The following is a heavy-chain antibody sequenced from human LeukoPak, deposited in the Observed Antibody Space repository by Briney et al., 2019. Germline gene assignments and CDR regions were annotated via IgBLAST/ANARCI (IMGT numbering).Heavy chain of an antibody. D-gene: IGHD3-22*01. Sequence: PGGSLRLSCAASGFTFSSYEMNWVRQAPGKGLEWVSYISSSGSTIYYADSVKGRFTISRDNAKNSLYLQMNSLRAEDTAVYYCARDGYYDSSGSWDYGMDVWGQGTTVTVSS. V-gene: IGHV3-48*03. CDR1: GFTFSSYE. CDR2: ISSSGSTI. J-gene: IGHJ6*02. CDR3: ARDGYYDSSGSWDYGMDV.